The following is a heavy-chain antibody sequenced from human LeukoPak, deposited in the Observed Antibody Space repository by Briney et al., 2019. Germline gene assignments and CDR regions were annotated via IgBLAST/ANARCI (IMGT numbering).Heavy chain of an antibody. Sequence: PSETLPLTCTVSGGSISSGGYYWSWIRQHPGKGLEWIGYIYYSGSTYYNPSLKSRVTISVDTSKNQFSLKLSSVTAADTAVYYCARDRGYCSGGSCYSPGYFDYWGQGTLVTVSS. D-gene: IGHD2-15*01. CDR1: GGSISSGGYY. J-gene: IGHJ4*02. CDR3: ARDRGYCSGGSCYSPGYFDY. V-gene: IGHV4-31*03. CDR2: IYYSGST.